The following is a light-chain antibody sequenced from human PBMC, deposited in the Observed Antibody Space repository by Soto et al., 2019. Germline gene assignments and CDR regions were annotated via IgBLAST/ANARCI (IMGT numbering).Light chain of an antibody. CDR1: NTDVGGYNY. CDR3: TSYTPTGALV. CDR2: EVR. Sequence: QSALTQPACVSGSPGQSITVSCTGTNTDVGGYNYVSWYQHRPGKAPRLMIYEVRNRLSGVSNRFSGSKSGNTASLTISGLQSEDEADYYCTSYTPTGALVFGSGTKVTVL. J-gene: IGLJ6*01. V-gene: IGLV2-14*01.